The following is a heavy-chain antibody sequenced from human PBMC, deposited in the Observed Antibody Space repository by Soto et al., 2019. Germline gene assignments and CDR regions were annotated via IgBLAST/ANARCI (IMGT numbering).Heavy chain of an antibody. J-gene: IGHJ4*02. D-gene: IGHD6-19*01. V-gene: IGHV3-7*01. CDR3: GSTGWSPPDY. CDR2: IKEDGSEK. Sequence: EVQLVESGGGLVQPGGSLRLSCAVSGFTFNRHWMSWVRQTPGKGLEWVASIKEDGSEKSYVDSVKGRFTISRDNAKNSLVLQMHSLRVEDRAVYSCGSTGWSPPDYWGQGTLVTVSS. CDR1: GFTFNRHW.